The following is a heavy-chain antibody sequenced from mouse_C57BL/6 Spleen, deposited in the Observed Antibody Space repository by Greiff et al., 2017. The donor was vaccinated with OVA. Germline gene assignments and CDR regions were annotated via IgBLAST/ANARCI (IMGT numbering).Heavy chain of an antibody. D-gene: IGHD2-2*01. V-gene: IGHV1-61*01. CDR1: GYTFTSYW. CDR3: ARSKGLRLDYAMDY. Sequence: QVQLQQPGAELVRPGSSVKLSCKASGYTFTSYWMDWVKQRPGQGLEWIGNIYPSDSETHYNQKFKDKATLTVDKSSSTAYMQLSSLTSEDSAVYYCARSKGLRLDYAMDYWGQGTSVTVSS. CDR2: IYPSDSET. J-gene: IGHJ4*01.